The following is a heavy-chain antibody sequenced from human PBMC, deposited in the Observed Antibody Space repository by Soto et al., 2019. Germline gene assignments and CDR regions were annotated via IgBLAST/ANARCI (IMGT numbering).Heavy chain of an antibody. CDR2: LYSGGSA. J-gene: IGHJ4*02. V-gene: IGHV3-53*01. Sequence: GGSLRLSCAASGFTVSSSYMTWVRQAPGKGLEWVSVLYSGGSAYYADSVRGRFSISRDNSKNTLYLQMDRLRAEDTAIYYCTSGVVPITYWGQGT. CDR1: GFTVSSSY. D-gene: IGHD3-16*01. CDR3: TSGVVPITY.